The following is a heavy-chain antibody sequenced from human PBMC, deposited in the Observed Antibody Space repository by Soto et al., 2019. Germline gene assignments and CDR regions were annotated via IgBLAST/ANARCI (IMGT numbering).Heavy chain of an antibody. Sequence: PGGSLRLSCTASGFTFNNYAMSWVRQAPGKGLEWVSLISATGGGTYYADSVKGRFSISRDNSKNTLYLQMNSLRAEDTAVYYCVKDRRTGGSSAFYFDFRGQGAQGTVSS. D-gene: IGHD3-16*01. CDR3: VKDRRTGGSSAFYFDF. CDR1: GFTFNNYA. J-gene: IGHJ5*01. CDR2: ISATGGGT. V-gene: IGHV3-23*01.